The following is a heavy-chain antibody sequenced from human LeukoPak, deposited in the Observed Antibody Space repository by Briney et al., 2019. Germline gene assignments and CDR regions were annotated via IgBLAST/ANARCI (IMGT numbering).Heavy chain of an antibody. J-gene: IGHJ5*02. CDR2: IYHSGTTYSGST. V-gene: IGHV4-39*07. Sequence: SETLSLTCNVSGASMSDYYWVWIRQPPGKGLEWIGSIYHSGTTYSGSTSYNPSLKSRVTISVDTPKNQFSLKLSSVTAADTAVYYCARAGIAAAARGWFDPWGQGTLVTVSS. CDR1: GASMSDYY. CDR3: ARAGIAAAARGWFDP. D-gene: IGHD6-13*01.